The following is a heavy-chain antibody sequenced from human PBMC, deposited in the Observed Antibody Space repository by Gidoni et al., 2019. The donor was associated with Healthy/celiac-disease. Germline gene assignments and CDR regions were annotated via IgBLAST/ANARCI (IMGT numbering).Heavy chain of an antibody. J-gene: IGHJ4*02. Sequence: QVQLVESGGGVVQPRRSLRLSCAASGFTFSSYGMHWVRQAPGKGLEWVAVISYDGSNKYYADSVKGRFTISRDNSKNTLYLQMNSLRAEDTAVYYCAKDMSYYRFALFDYWGQGTLVTVSS. V-gene: IGHV3-30*18. CDR3: AKDMSYYRFALFDY. CDR2: ISYDGSNK. D-gene: IGHD1-26*01. CDR1: GFTFSSYG.